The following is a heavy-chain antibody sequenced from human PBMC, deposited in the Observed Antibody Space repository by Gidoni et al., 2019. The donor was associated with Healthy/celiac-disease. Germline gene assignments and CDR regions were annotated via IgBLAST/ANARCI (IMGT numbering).Heavy chain of an antibody. CDR3: ARIKRDDFWSGYSRNGDYYYYYMDV. CDR1: GFSLSTSGMC. Sequence: QVTLRESGPALVKPTQTLTLTCTFSGFSLSTSGMCVSWLRQPPGKAMDWRALIDWYDDKSYSTSLKTSLTTSKDTSKIQGGLTRTNMDPVDTATYYCARIKRDDFWSGYSRNGDYYYYYMDVWGKGTTVTVSS. CDR2: IDWYDDK. V-gene: IGHV2-70*01. J-gene: IGHJ6*03. D-gene: IGHD3-3*01.